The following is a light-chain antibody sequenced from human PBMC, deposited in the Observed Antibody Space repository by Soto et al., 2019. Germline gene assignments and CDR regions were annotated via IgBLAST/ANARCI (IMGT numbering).Light chain of an antibody. J-gene: IGKJ1*01. V-gene: IGKV1-33*01. CDR1: QDIRNS. CDR3: QQYDYLPWT. CDR2: DAS. Sequence: DIQMTQSPSSLSASVGDRVTITCQASQDIRNSLNWYQQKPGKAPKLLIYDASNLETGVPSRFNGSGSGTDFTFTISSLQPEDIATYYCQQYDYLPWTFGQGTKVEIK.